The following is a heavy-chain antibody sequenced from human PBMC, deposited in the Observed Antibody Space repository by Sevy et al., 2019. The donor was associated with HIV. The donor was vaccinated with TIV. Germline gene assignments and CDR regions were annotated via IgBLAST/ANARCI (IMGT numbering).Heavy chain of an antibody. CDR1: DGFFSGYY. D-gene: IGHD2-2*01. CDR2: INESGIT. J-gene: IGHJ5*02. V-gene: IGHV4-34*01. Sequence: SETLSLTCAVHDGFFSGYYWNWIRQLPGKGLEWIGEINESGITYYNPSLKSRVTISVDTSKKQFSLKLNSVTAADTAVYFCARSPPVVVVPGAPSWFDPWGQGTLVTVSS. CDR3: ARSPPVVVVPGAPSWFDP.